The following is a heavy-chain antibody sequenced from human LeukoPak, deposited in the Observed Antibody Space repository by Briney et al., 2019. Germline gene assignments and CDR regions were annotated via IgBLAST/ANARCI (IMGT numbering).Heavy chain of an antibody. Sequence: ASVKVSCKASGYTFTSYGITWVRQAPGQGLEWVGWISAYNGNTNYAQKLQGRVTMTTDTSTSTAYMELRSLRSDDTAVYYCARDRAQLVPYYMDVWGKGTTVTVSS. D-gene: IGHD6-6*01. CDR1: GYTFTSYG. V-gene: IGHV1-18*01. CDR2: ISAYNGNT. CDR3: ARDRAQLVPYYMDV. J-gene: IGHJ6*03.